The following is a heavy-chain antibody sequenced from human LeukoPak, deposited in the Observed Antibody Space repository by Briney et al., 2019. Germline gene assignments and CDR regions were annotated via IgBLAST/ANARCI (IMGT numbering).Heavy chain of an antibody. J-gene: IGHJ3*02. CDR1: GFTFSSYA. D-gene: IGHD3-3*02. CDR2: ISGSGGST. CDR3: SKFLSFTFFEWSKTSGGFDI. Sequence: GGSLRLSCAASGFTFSSYAMSWVRQAPGKGLEWVSAISGSGGSTYYADSVKGRFTISRDNSKNTLYLQMNSLRAEDTAVYYCSKFLSFTFFEWSKTSGGFDIWGQGTMVTVSS. V-gene: IGHV3-23*01.